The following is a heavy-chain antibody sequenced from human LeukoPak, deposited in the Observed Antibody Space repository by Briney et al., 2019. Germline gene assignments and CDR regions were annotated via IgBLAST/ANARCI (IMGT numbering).Heavy chain of an antibody. Sequence: SETLSLTCGVSGGSISSSYWWSWVRQPPGKGLEWIGEIYHSGSTNYNPSLKSRVTISMDKSKNQFSLNLSSVTAADTAVYYCASEYSRRRFDYWGQGTLVTVSS. V-gene: IGHV4-4*02. CDR3: ASEYSRRRFDY. CDR2: IYHSGST. D-gene: IGHD6-13*01. J-gene: IGHJ4*02. CDR1: GGSISSSYW.